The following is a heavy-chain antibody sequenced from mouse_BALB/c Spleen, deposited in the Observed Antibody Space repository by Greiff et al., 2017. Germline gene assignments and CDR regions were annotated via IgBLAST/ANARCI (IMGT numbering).Heavy chain of an antibody. CDR3: ANSVPAY. V-gene: IGHV1-14*01. Sequence: LVESGPELVKPGASVKMSCKASGYTFTSYVMHWVKQKPGQGLEWIGYINPYNDGTKYNEKFKGKATLTSDKSSSTAYMELSSLTSEDSAVYYCANSVPAYWGQGTLVTVSA. J-gene: IGHJ3*01. CDR2: INPYNDGT. CDR1: GYTFTSYV.